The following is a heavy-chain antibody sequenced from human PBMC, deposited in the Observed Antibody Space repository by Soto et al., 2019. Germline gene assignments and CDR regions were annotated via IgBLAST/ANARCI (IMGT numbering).Heavy chain of an antibody. D-gene: IGHD1-26*01. V-gene: IGHV3-15*01. CDR3: TTDRIVGATIDYYYYGMDV. CDR1: GFTFSNAW. Sequence: PGGSLRLSCAASGFTFSNAWMSWVRQAPGKGLEWVGRIKSKTDGGTTDYAAPVKGRFTISRDDSKNTLYLQMNSLKTEDTAVYYCTTDRIVGATIDYYYYGMDVWGQGTTVTVS. J-gene: IGHJ6*02. CDR2: IKSKTDGGTT.